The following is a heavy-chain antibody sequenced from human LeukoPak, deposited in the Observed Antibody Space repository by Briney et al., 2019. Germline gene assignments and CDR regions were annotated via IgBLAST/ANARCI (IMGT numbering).Heavy chain of an antibody. J-gene: IGHJ6*02. CDR3: ARVISNWDFWRGSICGMDV. CDR2: IIPILGIA. Sequence: SVKVSCKASGGTFSSYAISWVRQAPGQGLEWMGRIIPILGIANYAQKFQGRVTITADKSTSTAYMELSSLRSEDTAVYYCARVISNWDFWRGSICGMDVWGQGTTVTVSS. D-gene: IGHD3-3*01. V-gene: IGHV1-69*04. CDR1: GGTFSSYA.